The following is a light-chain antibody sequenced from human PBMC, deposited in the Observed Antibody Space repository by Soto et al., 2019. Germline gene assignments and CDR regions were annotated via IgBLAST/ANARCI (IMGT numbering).Light chain of an antibody. V-gene: IGLV1-40*01. Sequence: QAVVTQPPSVSGAPGRGVTISCTGSSSNIGAGFDVHWYQQLPGTAPKVLIYGDHNRPSGVPERFFGSKSGTSASLAITGLQPEDEADSYCQSYDSSLSGYAFGGGTQLTVL. J-gene: IGLJ2*01. CDR1: SSNIGAGFD. CDR3: QSYDSSLSGYA. CDR2: GDH.